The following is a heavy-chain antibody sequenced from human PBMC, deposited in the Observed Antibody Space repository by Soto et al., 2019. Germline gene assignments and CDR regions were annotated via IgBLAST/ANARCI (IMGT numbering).Heavy chain of an antibody. V-gene: IGHV4-59*01. CDR3: VLSLMSRALESFDY. CDR2: ISYTVDA. CDR1: AGSITRYY. D-gene: IGHD3-3*01. J-gene: IGHJ4*02. Sequence: SETLSLTCSVSAGSITRYYWGWVRQSPGEGLEWIAHISYTVDASYNPSLKSRVTISLDTSKNQIALRLMSVTAADTAMYYCVLSLMSRALESFDYWGQGTLVPVSS.